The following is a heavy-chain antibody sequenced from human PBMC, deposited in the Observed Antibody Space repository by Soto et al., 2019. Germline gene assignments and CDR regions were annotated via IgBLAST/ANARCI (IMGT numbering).Heavy chain of an antibody. CDR3: AREYTAWPLAYGLDV. J-gene: IGHJ6*02. V-gene: IGHV3-21*01. Sequence: PGGSLRLSCAGSGFNFNLYTMNWVRQTPGGGLEWVSSISSRGDIYYADSVKGRFTISRDNAKNSVSLQMNSLRAEDTAVYYCAREYTAWPLAYGLDVWGQGTTVTVSS. D-gene: IGHD2-2*02. CDR1: GFNFNLYT. CDR2: ISSRGDI.